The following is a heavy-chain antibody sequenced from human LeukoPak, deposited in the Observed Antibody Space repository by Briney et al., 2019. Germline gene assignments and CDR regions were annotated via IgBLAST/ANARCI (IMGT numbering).Heavy chain of an antibody. CDR1: GFTFSSYW. J-gene: IGHJ4*02. CDR3: GRGVPAVLWVFDY. V-gene: IGHV3-7*01. D-gene: IGHD2-2*01. CDR2: IKQDGSEK. Sequence: PGGSLRLSCAASGFTFSSYWMSWVRQAPGKGLEWVANIKQDGSEKYYVDSVKGRFTISRDNAKNSLYLQMNSLRAEDTAVYYCGRGVPAVLWVFDYWGQGTLVTVSS.